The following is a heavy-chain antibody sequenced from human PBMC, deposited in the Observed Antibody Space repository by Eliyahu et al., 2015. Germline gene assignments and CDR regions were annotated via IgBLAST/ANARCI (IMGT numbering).Heavy chain of an antibody. J-gene: IGHJ4*02. Sequence: VQLLESGGGLVQPGGSLRLSCAASGFPFSSYAMSWVRQAPGKGLEWVSAISGSGGSTYYAXXVKGRFTISRDNSKNTLYLQMNSLRAEDTAVYYCAKGPQRGFGEPHFDYWGQGTLVTVSS. D-gene: IGHD3-10*01. CDR3: AKGPQRGFGEPHFDY. CDR2: ISGSGGST. V-gene: IGHV3-23*01. CDR1: GFPFSSYA.